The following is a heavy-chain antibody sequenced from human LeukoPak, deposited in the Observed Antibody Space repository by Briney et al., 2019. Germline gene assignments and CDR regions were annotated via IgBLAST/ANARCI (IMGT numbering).Heavy chain of an antibody. Sequence: GGSLRLSYAASGYFFSGYWIDWDRQAPGKGLEWVANIKEDGSEKNYVDSVKGRFTIFSDKSKNSVYLQMKGLRADDTAVYYYLRGYYSQYRSQGTLVSVSS. CDR1: GYFFSGYW. J-gene: IGHJ4*02. V-gene: IGHV3-7*01. CDR2: IKEDGSEK. CDR3: LRGYYSQY. D-gene: IGHD1-26*01.